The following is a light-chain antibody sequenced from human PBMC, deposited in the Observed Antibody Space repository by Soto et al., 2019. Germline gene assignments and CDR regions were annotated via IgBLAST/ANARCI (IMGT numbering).Light chain of an antibody. CDR1: QDISNY. CDR2: DAS. V-gene: IGKV1-33*01. CDR3: QQYDNLPYT. J-gene: IGKJ2*01. Sequence: DIQMTKSPSFLSASVGDRVTITFQASQDISNYLNWYQQKPGKAPKLLIYDASNLETGVPSRFSGSGSGTDFTFTNSSLQPEDIATYYCQQYDNLPYTFGQGTKLEIK.